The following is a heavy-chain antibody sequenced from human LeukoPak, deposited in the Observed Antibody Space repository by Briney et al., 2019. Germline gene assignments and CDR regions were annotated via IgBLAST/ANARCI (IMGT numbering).Heavy chain of an antibody. CDR3: ARGGHFDWLIGHYYYYYMDV. Sequence: SETLSLTCTVSGGSISSYYWSWIRQPAGKGLEWIGRIYTSGSTNYNPSLKSRVTMSVDTSKNQFSLKLSSVTAADTAVYYCARGGHFDWLIGHYYYYYMDVWGKGTTVTISS. CDR1: GGSISSYY. D-gene: IGHD3-9*01. J-gene: IGHJ6*03. CDR2: IYTSGST. V-gene: IGHV4-4*07.